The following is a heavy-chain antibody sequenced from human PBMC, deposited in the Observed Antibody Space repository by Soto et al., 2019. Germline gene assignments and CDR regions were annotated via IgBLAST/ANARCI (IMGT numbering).Heavy chain of an antibody. D-gene: IGHD2-8*01. V-gene: IGHV1-8*02. CDR2: INPNSGNT. CDR3: ARGRGYCTYGVCYTGGMDV. CDR1: GYIFTDYY. J-gene: IGHJ6*02. Sequence: ASVKVSCKASGYIFTDYYMHWVRQAPGQELAWMGRINPNSGNTGYAQKFQGRVTMTRNTSISTAYMELSSLRSEDTAVYYCARGRGYCTYGVCYTGGMDVWGQGATVTVSS.